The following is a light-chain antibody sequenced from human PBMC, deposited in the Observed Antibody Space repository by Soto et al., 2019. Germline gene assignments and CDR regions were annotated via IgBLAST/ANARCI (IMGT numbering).Light chain of an antibody. CDR3: QQYGRTPLT. J-gene: IGKJ4*01. Sequence: EIVLTQSPATLSLSPGERATISCLASQSVSSYSLAWYQKKPGQAPRLLIYDAFTRATGIPDRFSGSGSGADFTLTINRLEPEDFAVYFCQQYGRTPLTFGGGTKVDIK. CDR1: QSVSSYS. V-gene: IGKV3-20*01. CDR2: DAF.